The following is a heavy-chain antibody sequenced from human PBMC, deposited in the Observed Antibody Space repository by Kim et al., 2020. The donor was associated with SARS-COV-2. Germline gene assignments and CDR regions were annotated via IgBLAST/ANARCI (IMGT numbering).Heavy chain of an antibody. V-gene: IGHV1-18*01. Sequence: ASVKVSCKASGYTFTSYGISWVRQAPGQGLEWMGWISAYNGNTNYAQKLQGRVTMTTDTSTSTAYMELRSLRSDDTAVYYCARDSYDFWSGYPFYYYYGMDVWGHGTTVTVSS. J-gene: IGHJ6*02. CDR1: GYTFTSYG. D-gene: IGHD3-3*01. CDR2: ISAYNGNT. CDR3: ARDSYDFWSGYPFYYYYGMDV.